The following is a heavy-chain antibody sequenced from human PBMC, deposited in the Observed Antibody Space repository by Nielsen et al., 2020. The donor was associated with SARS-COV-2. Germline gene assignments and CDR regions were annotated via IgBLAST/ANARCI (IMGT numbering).Heavy chain of an antibody. V-gene: IGHV1-8*01. CDR1: GYTFTSYD. J-gene: IGHJ4*02. CDR2: MNPNSGNT. Sequence: ASVKVSCKASGYTFTSYDINWVRQATGQGLEWMGWMNPNSGNTGYAQKFQGRVTMTRNTSLSTAYMELSSLRSEDTAVYYCARGCSSTSCYEGDDYWGQGTLVTVSS. CDR3: ARGCSSTSCYEGDDY. D-gene: IGHD2-2*01.